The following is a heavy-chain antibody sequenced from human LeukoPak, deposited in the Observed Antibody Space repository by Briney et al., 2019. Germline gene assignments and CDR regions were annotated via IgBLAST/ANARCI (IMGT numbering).Heavy chain of an antibody. J-gene: IGHJ4*02. V-gene: IGHV3-23*01. CDR3: TKDYDTVGYYSSDY. Sequence: PGGSLRLSCAASGFTFSDYAMSWVRQVPGKGLEWVSTLSGSGTTTFYANSVKGRFTISRDSSKNTLYPQMNSLRAADTALYYCTKDYDTVGYYSSDYWGQGTLVTVSS. CDR2: LSGSGTTT. D-gene: IGHD3-22*01. CDR1: GFTFSDYA.